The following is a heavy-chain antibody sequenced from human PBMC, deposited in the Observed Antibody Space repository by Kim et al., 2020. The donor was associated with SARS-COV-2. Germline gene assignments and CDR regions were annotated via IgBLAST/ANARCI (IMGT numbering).Heavy chain of an antibody. CDR2: ISARTGVT. V-gene: IGHV1-18*04. J-gene: IGHJ2*01. D-gene: IGHD3-22*01. CDR3: ARGTAFYYDSRTFFDL. Sequence: ASVKVSCKAFGYTFTSYGLIWVRQAPGQGLEWMGWISARTGVTNYAQSVQGRVTMDTDTSTNTASLELRSLRSDDTAVYYCARGTAFYYDSRTFFDLWGRGTLVTVSS. CDR1: GYTFTSYG.